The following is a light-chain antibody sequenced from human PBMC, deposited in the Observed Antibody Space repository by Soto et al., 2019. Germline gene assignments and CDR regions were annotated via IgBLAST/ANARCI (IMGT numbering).Light chain of an antibody. CDR1: QSVSTN. Sequence: VMTQSPAILSVSPGERATLXXXASQSVSTNVAWYQQIPGQTPRLLIYGASTRATGIPVRFSGSGSGTEFTLTISSLQSEDFAVYYCHQYDDGPYTFGQGTKVDIK. J-gene: IGKJ2*01. CDR3: HQYDDGPYT. CDR2: GAS. V-gene: IGKV3-15*01.